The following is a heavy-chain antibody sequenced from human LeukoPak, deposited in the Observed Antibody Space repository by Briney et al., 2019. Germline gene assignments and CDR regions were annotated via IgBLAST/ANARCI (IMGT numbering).Heavy chain of an antibody. J-gene: IGHJ5*02. CDR3: ARGPRFGELLWHWFDP. CDR2: MYHSGST. Sequence: GSLRLSCAASGFTFSDYYMSWIRQAPGKGLEWIGSMYHSGSTYYNPPLKSRVTISEDTSKNQFSLKLRSVTAADTAVYYCARGPRFGELLWHWFDPWGQGTLVTVSS. D-gene: IGHD3-10*01. V-gene: IGHV4-38-2*01. CDR1: GFTFSDYY.